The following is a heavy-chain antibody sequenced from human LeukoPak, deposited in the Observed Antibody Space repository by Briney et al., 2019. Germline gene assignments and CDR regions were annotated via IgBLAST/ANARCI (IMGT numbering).Heavy chain of an antibody. CDR3: ARSRVWSDYWGYFDY. CDR2: IYHSGST. Sequence: SETLSLTCTVSGGSISSYYWSWVRQPPGKVLEWIGYIYHSGSTNYNPSLKSRVNLSVDMAKNQISLKMSSVTAADTAVYYCARSRVWSDYWGYFDYWGQGTLVTVSS. D-gene: IGHD3-3*01. V-gene: IGHV4-59*01. J-gene: IGHJ4*02. CDR1: GGSISSYY.